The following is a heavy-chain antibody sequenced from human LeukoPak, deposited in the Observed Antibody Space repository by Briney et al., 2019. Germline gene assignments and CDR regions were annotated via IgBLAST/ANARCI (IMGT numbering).Heavy chain of an antibody. Sequence: GGSLRLSCVASGFPFSETAMTWVRQAPGKGLEWLSVITRAGSPYYADSVKGRFTISRDNARNTVYLQLNSLRNEDTALYYCAKEHLKYANENRGSFDYWGQGTLVTVSS. V-gene: IGHV3-23*01. J-gene: IGHJ4*02. D-gene: IGHD2-8*01. CDR1: GFPFSETA. CDR2: ITRAGSP. CDR3: AKEHLKYANENRGSFDY.